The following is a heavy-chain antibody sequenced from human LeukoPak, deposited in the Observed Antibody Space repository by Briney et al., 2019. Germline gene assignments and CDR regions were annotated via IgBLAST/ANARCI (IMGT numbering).Heavy chain of an antibody. CDR2: INPNSGGT. V-gene: IGHV1-2*02. CDR3: AQSLYCSSTSCYSGFDH. CDR1: GYTFTGYY. Sequence: ASVKVSCKASGYTFTGYYMHWVRQAPGQGLEWMGWINPNSGGTNYAQKFQGRVTMTRDTAISTTYMELSRLRSDDTAVSYCAQSLYCSSTSCYSGFDHWGQGTLVTVSS. D-gene: IGHD2-2*01. J-gene: IGHJ4*02.